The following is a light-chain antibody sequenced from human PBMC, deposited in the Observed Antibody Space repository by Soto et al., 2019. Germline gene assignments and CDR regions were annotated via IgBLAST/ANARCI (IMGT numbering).Light chain of an antibody. CDR3: QQRSNWTPIT. J-gene: IGKJ5*01. V-gene: IGKV3-15*01. CDR1: QSVIIN. CDR2: GAS. Sequence: IVITQSPATLSVSPGERATLSCRSSQSVIINLAWYQQDPGQAPRLLIYGASTRATGIPVRFSGSGSGTDFTLTISRLEPEDFAVYYCQQRSNWTPITFGQGTRLEIK.